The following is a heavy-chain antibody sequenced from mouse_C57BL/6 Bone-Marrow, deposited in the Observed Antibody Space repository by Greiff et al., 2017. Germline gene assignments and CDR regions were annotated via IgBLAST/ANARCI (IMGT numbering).Heavy chain of an antibody. D-gene: IGHD2-4*01. CDR3: AIGDYDWCAY. Sequence: QVQLQQPGAELVKPGASVKLSCKASGYTFTSYWMHWVKQRPGQGLEWIGMIHPNSGSTNYNQKFKGKATLTVDKSSSTAYMQLSSLTSEDSAVYYCAIGDYDWCAYWGQGTLVTVSA. CDR2: IHPNSGST. J-gene: IGHJ3*01. CDR1: GYTFTSYW. V-gene: IGHV1-64*01.